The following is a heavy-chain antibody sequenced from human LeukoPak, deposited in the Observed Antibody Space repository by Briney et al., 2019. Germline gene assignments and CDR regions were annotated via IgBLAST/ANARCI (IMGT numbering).Heavy chain of an antibody. CDR2: IKSKTDGGTT. D-gene: IGHD4-23*01. J-gene: IGHJ3*02. CDR1: GFTFDDYG. Sequence: PGGSLRLSCAASGFTFDDYGMSWVRQAPGKGLEWVGRIKSKTDGGTTDYAAPVEGRFTISRDDSKNTLYLQMNSLKTEDTAVYYCTTDRGYGGNSDAFDIWGQGTMVTVSS. V-gene: IGHV3-15*01. CDR3: TTDRGYGGNSDAFDI.